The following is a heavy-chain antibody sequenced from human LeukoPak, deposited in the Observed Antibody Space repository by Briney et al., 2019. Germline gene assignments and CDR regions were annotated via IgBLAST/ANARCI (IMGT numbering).Heavy chain of an antibody. CDR1: GGSISSYY. D-gene: IGHD6-13*01. CDR3: ARLTGRQQLVHRGGMDV. J-gene: IGHJ6*02. V-gene: IGHV4-59*08. Sequence: PSETLSLTCTVSGGSISSYYWSWIRQPPGKGLEWIGYIYYSGSTNYNPSLKSRVTISVDTSKNQFSLKLSSVTAADTAVYYCARLTGRQQLVHRGGMDVWGQGTTVTVSS. CDR2: IYYSGST.